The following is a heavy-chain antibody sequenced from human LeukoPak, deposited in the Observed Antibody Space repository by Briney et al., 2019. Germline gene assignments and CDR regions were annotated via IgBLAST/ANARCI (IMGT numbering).Heavy chain of an antibody. J-gene: IGHJ4*01. CDR1: GYSFTNYW. V-gene: IGHV5-51*01. CDR3: ARYRYTAMLTDFDY. CDR2: IYPGDSDT. Sequence: GESLKISCKGSGYSFTNYWIGWVRQMPGKGLAWMGIIYPGDSDTRYSPSFQGQVTISADKSISTAYLQWSSLKASDTAMYYCARYRYTAMLTDFDYWGQGTLVTVSS. D-gene: IGHD5-18*01.